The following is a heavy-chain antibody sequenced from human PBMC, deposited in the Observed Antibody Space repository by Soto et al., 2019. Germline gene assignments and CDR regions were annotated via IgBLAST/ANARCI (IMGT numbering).Heavy chain of an antibody. CDR2: ISAYNGTT. Sequence: ASVKVSCKASGYTLSTCGISWVRQAPGQGLEWMGWISAYNGTTKYAQKVQGRVSMTTDTSTSTAYMELRRLRSDETAVYYCARYYDDSNGYLYYYYGMDVWRQ. V-gene: IGHV1-18*04. J-gene: IGHJ6*02. CDR3: ARYYDDSNGYLYYYYGMDV. D-gene: IGHD3-22*01. CDR1: GYTLSTCG.